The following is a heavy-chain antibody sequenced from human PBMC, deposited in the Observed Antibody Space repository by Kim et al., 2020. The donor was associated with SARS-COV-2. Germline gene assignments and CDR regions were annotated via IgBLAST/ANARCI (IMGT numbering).Heavy chain of an antibody. CDR3: ARGFFGIDH. V-gene: IGHV3-48*02. Sequence: GGSLRLSCAASGFSFNIYDMNWVRQAPGKGLEWVAYIRGTSDIIYYADSVRGRFTIFRDNAKNSLYLQMNRLRDEDTAVYYCARGFFGIDHWGQGTLVTVSS. D-gene: IGHD3-3*01. CDR1: GFSFNIYD. CDR2: IRGTSDII. J-gene: IGHJ4*02.